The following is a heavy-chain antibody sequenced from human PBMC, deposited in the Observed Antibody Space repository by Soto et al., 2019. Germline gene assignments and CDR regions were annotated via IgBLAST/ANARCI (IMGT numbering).Heavy chain of an antibody. CDR3: VRDAGAKLSSS. CDR1: GYAFVEHY. D-gene: IGHD6-13*01. Sequence: ASVKVSCKASGYAFVEHYIHWLRQAPGQGLEWMGWINPNGGVTRYAQKFQGRVTMTGDESARTSYMELRSLKSQDTAVYYCVRDAGAKLSSSWGQGALVTVSS. CDR2: INPNGGVT. J-gene: IGHJ4*02. V-gene: IGHV1-2*02.